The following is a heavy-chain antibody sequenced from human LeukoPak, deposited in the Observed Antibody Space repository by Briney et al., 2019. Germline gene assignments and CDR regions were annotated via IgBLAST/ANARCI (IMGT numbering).Heavy chain of an antibody. CDR3: AREPHYYDSSGPLL. D-gene: IGHD3-22*01. J-gene: IGHJ2*01. V-gene: IGHV3-66*01. CDR1: GFALSDNY. CDR2: MYRGGST. Sequence: GGSLRLSCAASGFALSDNYMSWVRQAPGKGLEWVSVMYRGGSTYYADAVKGRFSISRDTSKNTLYLQMKSLRAEDTAVYYCAREPHYYDSSGPLLWGRGTLVTVSS.